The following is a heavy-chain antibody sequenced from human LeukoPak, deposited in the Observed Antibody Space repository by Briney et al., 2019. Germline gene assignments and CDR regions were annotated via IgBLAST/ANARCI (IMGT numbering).Heavy chain of an antibody. D-gene: IGHD1-26*01. CDR3: ATTTKLAWCDP. V-gene: IGHV4-34*01. J-gene: IGHJ5*02. CDR2: INHSGST. CDR1: GGSFSGYY. Sequence: SETLSLTCAVYGGSFSGYYWSWIRQPPGKGLEWIGEINHSGSTNYNPSLESRVTISVDTSKNQFSLRLSSVTAADTAVYYCATTTKLAWCDPWGQGTLVTVSS.